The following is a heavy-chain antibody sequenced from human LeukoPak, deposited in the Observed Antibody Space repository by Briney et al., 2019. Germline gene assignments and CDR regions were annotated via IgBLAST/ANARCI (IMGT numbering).Heavy chain of an antibody. CDR3: AREDCGSTSCPTGV. J-gene: IGHJ4*02. D-gene: IGHD2-2*01. Sequence: ASVKVSCKASGYIFTDYYIHWVRQAPGQGLEWMGWINPNSGGTNYAQKFQGRVTMTRDTSISTAHMELRRLRSDDTAVYYCAREDCGSTSCPTGVWGQGTLVTVSS. CDR2: INPNSGGT. CDR1: GYIFTDYY. V-gene: IGHV1-2*02.